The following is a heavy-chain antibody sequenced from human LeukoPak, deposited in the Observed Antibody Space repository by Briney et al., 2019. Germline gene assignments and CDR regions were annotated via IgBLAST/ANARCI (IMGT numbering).Heavy chain of an antibody. CDR3: ARAGYNWEHDY. J-gene: IGHJ4*02. V-gene: IGHV3-74*01. Sequence: PGGSLRLSCAASGFTFNTHWMYWVRQAPGKGLVWVSRINSDGYDTTYADSVKGRFTISRDNAKNTLYLQMNSLRVEDTAVYYCARAGYNWEHDYWDQGTLVTVSS. CDR2: INSDGYDT. D-gene: IGHD5-24*01. CDR1: GFTFNTHW.